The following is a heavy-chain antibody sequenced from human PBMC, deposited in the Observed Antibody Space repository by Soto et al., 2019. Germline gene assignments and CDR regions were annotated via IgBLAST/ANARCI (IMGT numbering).Heavy chain of an antibody. J-gene: IGHJ4*02. CDR1: GGSISSYY. Sequence: PSETLSLTCTVSGGSISSYYCIFIRQPPGKGLEWIGYIYYSGSTNYNPSLKSRVTISVDTSKNQFSLKLSSVTAADTAVYYCARDSVGGSSYFDYWGQGTLVTVS. CDR3: ARDSVGGSSYFDY. CDR2: IYYSGST. D-gene: IGHD2-15*01. V-gene: IGHV4-59*01.